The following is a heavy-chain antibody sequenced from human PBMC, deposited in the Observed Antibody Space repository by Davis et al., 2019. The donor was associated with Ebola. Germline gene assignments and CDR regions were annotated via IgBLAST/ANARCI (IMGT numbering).Heavy chain of an antibody. V-gene: IGHV3-7*01. CDR1: GFTFSSYW. D-gene: IGHD3-16*01. J-gene: IGHJ6*02. CDR2: IKQDGSEK. CDR3: AREHYVWGSFGGMDV. Sequence: GGSLRLSCAASGFTFSSYWMSWVRQAPGKGLEWVANIKQDGSEKYYVDSVKGRFTISRDNSKNTLYLQMNSLRVEDTAVYYCAREHYVWGSFGGMDVWGQGTTVTVSS.